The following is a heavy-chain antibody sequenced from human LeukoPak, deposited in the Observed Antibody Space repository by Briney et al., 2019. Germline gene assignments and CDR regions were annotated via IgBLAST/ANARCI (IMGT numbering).Heavy chain of an antibody. V-gene: IGHV5-51*01. CDR1: GYSFINYW. D-gene: IGHD3-9*01. CDR3: ARTKMSSALTFDY. CDR2: IYPDDSDS. Sequence: GESLKISCQGSGYSFINYWIGWVRQTPEKGLEWMGIIYPDDSDSRYNPSFRGQVTISADKSINTAYLQWSSLKASDTAIYFCARTKMSSALTFDYWGQGTLVTVSS. J-gene: IGHJ4*02.